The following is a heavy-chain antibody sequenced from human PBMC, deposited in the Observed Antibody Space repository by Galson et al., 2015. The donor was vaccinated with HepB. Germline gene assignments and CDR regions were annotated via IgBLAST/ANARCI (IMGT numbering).Heavy chain of an antibody. CDR1: GDTFSSYA. V-gene: IGHV1-69*01. CDR3: ARDRGYCSGGSCFHYYYGMDV. CDR2: IIPIFGTA. Sequence: SCKASGDTFSSYAISWVRQAPGQGLEWMGGIIPIFGTANYAQKFQGRVTITADESTSTAYMELSSLRSEDTAVYYCARDRGYCSGGSCFHYYYGMDVWSQGTTVTVSS. D-gene: IGHD2-15*01. J-gene: IGHJ6*02.